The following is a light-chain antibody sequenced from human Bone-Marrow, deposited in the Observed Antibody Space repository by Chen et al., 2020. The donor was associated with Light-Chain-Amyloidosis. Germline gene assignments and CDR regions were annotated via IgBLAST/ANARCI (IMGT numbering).Light chain of an antibody. J-gene: IGLJ3*02. CDR1: SHNVGNRG. V-gene: IGLV10-54*04. CDR2: RNT. Sequence: QAGLSQPPSGSRGAGSTATLTCNGNSHNVGNRGAAWLQQHQGHPTKVVSYRNTDRPSGISAIFSASSAGTTVSLTITGLQPENEADYYCSTWDPSVKIMLFGGRTKLTVL. CDR3: STWDPSVKIML.